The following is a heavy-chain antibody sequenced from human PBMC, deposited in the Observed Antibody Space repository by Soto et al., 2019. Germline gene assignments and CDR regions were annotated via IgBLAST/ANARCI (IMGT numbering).Heavy chain of an antibody. D-gene: IGHD3-3*01. CDR2: INPSGGST. CDR3: SIDRRASIFGVVPLELDY. V-gene: IGHV1-46*03. Sequence: GASVKVSCKASGYTFTSYYMHWVRQAPGQGLEWMGIINPSGGSTSYAQKFQGRVTMTRDTSTSTVYMELSSLRSDDTAVYYFSIDRRASIFGVVPLELDYWGQGTLVTVSS. J-gene: IGHJ4*02. CDR1: GYTFTSYY.